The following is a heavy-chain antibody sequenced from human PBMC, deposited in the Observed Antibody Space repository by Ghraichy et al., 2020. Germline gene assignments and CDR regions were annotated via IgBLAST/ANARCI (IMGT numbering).Heavy chain of an antibody. J-gene: IGHJ6*04. V-gene: IGHV1-3*01. CDR2: INAGNGNP. D-gene: IGHD4-17*01. CDR1: GYTFTSYA. CDR3: ARVYGDYVLDV. Sequence: ASVKVSCKASGYTFTSYAMHWVRQAPGQRLEWMGWINAGNGNPKYSQKFQGRVTITRDPSASTAYMELSSLRSEDTAVYYCARVYGDYVLDVWGKGTTVTVSS.